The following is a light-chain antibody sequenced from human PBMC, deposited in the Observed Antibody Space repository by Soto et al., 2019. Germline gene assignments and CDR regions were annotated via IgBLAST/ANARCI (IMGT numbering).Light chain of an antibody. Sequence: IPLTHSPSSVSASLLYRFTISFRSSQGISSWLAWYQQKPEKAPKLVIYDASSLQSGVPSRFSGSGSGTDFTLTISSLQPEDFATYYCQQANSFPLTFGGGTKVDIK. CDR1: QGISSW. V-gene: IGKV1-12*01. J-gene: IGKJ4*01. CDR2: DAS. CDR3: QQANSFPLT.